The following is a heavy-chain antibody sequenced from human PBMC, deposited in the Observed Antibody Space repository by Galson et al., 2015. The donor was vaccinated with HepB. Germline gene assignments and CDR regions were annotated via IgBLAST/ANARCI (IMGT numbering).Heavy chain of an antibody. V-gene: IGHV1-2*02. CDR2: INPNSGGT. D-gene: IGHD2-2*01. Sequence: SVKVSCKASGSTFTGYYMHWVRQAPGQGLEWMGWINPNSGGTNYAQKFQGRVTMTRDTSISTAYMELSRLRSDDTAVYYCARVVPADLDNYYYYGMDVWGQGTTVTVSS. CDR3: ARVVPADLDNYYYYGMDV. J-gene: IGHJ6*02. CDR1: GSTFTGYY.